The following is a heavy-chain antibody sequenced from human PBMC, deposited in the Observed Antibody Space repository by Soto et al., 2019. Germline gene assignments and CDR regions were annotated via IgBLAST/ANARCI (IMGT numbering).Heavy chain of an antibody. Sequence: GGSLRLSCAASGFTVSTSWMHWVRYAPGKGLVWLSHINADGSSIRYADSVRGRLTISRDNAKITLFLQMSILRAEDTAVYFCARDRLNNAYNTFFDYWGQGTPGSGSS. V-gene: IGHV3-74*01. CDR3: ARDRLNNAYNTFFDY. CDR1: GFTVSTSW. D-gene: IGHD1-1*01. J-gene: IGHJ4*02. CDR2: INADGSSI.